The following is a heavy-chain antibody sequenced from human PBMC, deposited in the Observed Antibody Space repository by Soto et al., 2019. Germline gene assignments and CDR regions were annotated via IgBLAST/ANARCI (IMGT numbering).Heavy chain of an antibody. CDR1: GFTFSSYG. CDR3: ARAGYCTNGVCEGGMGWFDP. Sequence: QVQLVESGGGVVQPGRSLRLSCAASGFTFSSYGMHWVRQAPGKGLEWVAVIWYDGSNKYYADSVKGRFTISRDNSKNTLYLQMNSLRAEDTAVYYCARAGYCTNGVCEGGMGWFDPWGQGTLVTVSS. J-gene: IGHJ5*02. CDR2: IWYDGSNK. V-gene: IGHV3-33*01. D-gene: IGHD2-8*01.